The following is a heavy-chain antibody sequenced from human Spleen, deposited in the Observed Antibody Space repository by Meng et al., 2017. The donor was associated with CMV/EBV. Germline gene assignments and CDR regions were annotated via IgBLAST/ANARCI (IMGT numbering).Heavy chain of an antibody. J-gene: IGHJ5*02. CDR1: GGSISSYY. Sequence: QVQLQGPGPGLVKPSETLSLTFTVSGGSISSYYWSWIRQPAGKGLEWIGRIYTSGSTNYNPSLKSRVTMSVDTSKNQFSLKLSSVTAADTAVYYCARDQDLLWFGELFRWFDPWGQGTLVTVSS. CDR3: ARDQDLLWFGELFRWFDP. D-gene: IGHD3-10*01. CDR2: IYTSGST. V-gene: IGHV4-4*07.